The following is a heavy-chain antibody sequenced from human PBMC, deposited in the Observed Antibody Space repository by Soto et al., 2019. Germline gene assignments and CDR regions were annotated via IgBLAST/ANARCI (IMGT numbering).Heavy chain of an antibody. CDR3: ARSEQWLVPAGSPLDI. V-gene: IGHV4-4*02. J-gene: IGHJ3*02. Sequence: SETLSLTCAVSGGSISSSNWWSWVRQPPGKGLEWIWEIYHSGSTNYNPSLKSRVTISVDKSKNQFSLKLSSVTAADTAVYYCARSEQWLVPAGSPLDILGQGTMVTVSS. D-gene: IGHD6-19*01. CDR1: GGSISSSNW. CDR2: IYHSGST.